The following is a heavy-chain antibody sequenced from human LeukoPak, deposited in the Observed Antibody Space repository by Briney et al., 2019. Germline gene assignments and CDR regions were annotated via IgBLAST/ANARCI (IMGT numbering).Heavy chain of an antibody. CDR1: GFTFSNAW. Sequence: RAGGSLRLSCAASGFTFSNAWMNWVRQAPGKGLEWVGRIKSKTDGGTTDYAAPVKGRFTISRDDSKNTLYLQMNSLKTEDTAVYYCTTEPSGYYRVYYWGQGTLVTVSS. J-gene: IGHJ4*02. CDR2: IKSKTDGGTT. CDR3: TTEPSGYYRVYY. D-gene: IGHD3-22*01. V-gene: IGHV3-15*01.